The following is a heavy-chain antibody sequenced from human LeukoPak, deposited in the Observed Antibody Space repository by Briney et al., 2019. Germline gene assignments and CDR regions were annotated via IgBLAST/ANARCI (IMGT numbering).Heavy chain of an antibody. CDR2: IIPIFGTA. J-gene: IGHJ4*02. CDR3: TTEGDSSSWYKLFDY. V-gene: IGHV1-69*05. Sequence: ASVKVSCKASGGTFSSYAISWVRQAPGQGLEWMGGIIPIFGTANYAQKFQGRVTITTDESTSTAYMELSSLRSEDTAVYYCTTEGDSSSWYKLFDYWGQGTLVTVSS. D-gene: IGHD6-13*01. CDR1: GGTFSSYA.